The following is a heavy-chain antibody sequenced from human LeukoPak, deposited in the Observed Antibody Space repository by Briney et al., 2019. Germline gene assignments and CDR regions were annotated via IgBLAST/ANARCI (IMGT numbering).Heavy chain of an antibody. V-gene: IGHV3-21*04. D-gene: IGHD2-21*02. CDR3: ARGGLGAVAYCGGDCYLAFDI. CDR1: GFTFSSYS. J-gene: IGHJ3*02. CDR2: ISSSSSYI. Sequence: PGGSLRLSCAASGFTFSSYSMNWVRQAPGKGLEWVSSISSSSSYIYYADSVKGRFTISRDNAKNSLYLQMNSLRAEDTAVYYCARGGLGAVAYCGGDCYLAFDIWGQGTMVTVSS.